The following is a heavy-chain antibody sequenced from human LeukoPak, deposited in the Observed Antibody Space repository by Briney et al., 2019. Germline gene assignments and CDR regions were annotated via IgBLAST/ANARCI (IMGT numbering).Heavy chain of an antibody. J-gene: IGHJ6*02. CDR1: GGSINSGGHY. Sequence: SQTLSLTCTVSGGSINSGGHYWSWIRQHPGKGLEWIGYINYSGSTYYNPSLKSRVTISIDTSQNQFSLKLSSVTAADTAVYYCARDEAIFGAGYYYGMDVWGQGTTVTVSS. CDR2: INYSGST. V-gene: IGHV4-31*03. D-gene: IGHD3-3*01. CDR3: ARDEAIFGAGYYYGMDV.